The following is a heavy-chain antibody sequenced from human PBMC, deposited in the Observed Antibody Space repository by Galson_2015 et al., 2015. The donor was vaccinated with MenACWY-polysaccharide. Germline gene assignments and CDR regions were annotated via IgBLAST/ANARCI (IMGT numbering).Heavy chain of an antibody. CDR3: ARDTDENRPPAYYDI. D-gene: IGHD3-10*01. CDR1: GFTFSTYA. CDR2: ISDSGGRT. V-gene: IGHV3-23*01. Sequence: SLRLSCAASGFTFSTYAMPWVRQAPGKGLEWVSTISDSGGRTQYADSVKGRFTISRDNSKNTLYLQMNSLRAEDTAVYYCARDTDENRPPAYYDIWGQWTMVTVSS. J-gene: IGHJ3*02.